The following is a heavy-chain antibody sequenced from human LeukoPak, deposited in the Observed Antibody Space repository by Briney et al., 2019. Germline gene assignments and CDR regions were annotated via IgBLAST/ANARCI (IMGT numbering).Heavy chain of an antibody. D-gene: IGHD1-26*01. J-gene: IGHJ4*02. CDR3: AREHSGNSFDY. CDR1: GFTVSSNY. V-gene: IGHV3-53*01. Sequence: PGRSLRLSCAASGFTVSSNYMSWVRQAPGKGPEWVSVIYSGGSTYYADSVKGRFTISRDNSKNTLYLQMNSLRAEDTAVYYCAREHSGNSFDYWGQGTLVTVSS. CDR2: IYSGGST.